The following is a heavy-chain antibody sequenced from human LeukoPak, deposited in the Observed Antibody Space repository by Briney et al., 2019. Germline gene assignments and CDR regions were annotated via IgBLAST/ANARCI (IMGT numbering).Heavy chain of an antibody. V-gene: IGHV1-18*01. Sequence: ASVRVSCKASGYTSPRYGISWVRQATGQGLEWMGWISAYNGNTNYTQKLQGRVTMTTDTSTSTDYTEPRSLRSDDTAVYYCARADRGSIWSKTSYYFDYWGQGTLATVSS. J-gene: IGHJ4*02. CDR1: GYTSPRYG. CDR3: ARADRGSIWSKTSYYFDY. CDR2: ISAYNGNT. D-gene: IGHD6-13*01.